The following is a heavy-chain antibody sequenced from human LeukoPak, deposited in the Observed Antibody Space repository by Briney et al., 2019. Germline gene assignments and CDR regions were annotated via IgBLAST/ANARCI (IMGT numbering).Heavy chain of an antibody. CDR1: GGTFSSYA. V-gene: IGHV1-69*05. J-gene: IGHJ3*02. D-gene: IGHD3-22*01. CDR3: ARDRYDSSGYYYVGGAFDI. Sequence: SVKVSCKASGGTFSSYAISWVRQAPGQGLEWAGRIIPIFGTANYAQKYQGRVTITTDESTSTAYMELSSLRSEDTAVYYCARDRYDSSGYYYVGGAFDIWGQGTMVTVSS. CDR2: IIPIFGTA.